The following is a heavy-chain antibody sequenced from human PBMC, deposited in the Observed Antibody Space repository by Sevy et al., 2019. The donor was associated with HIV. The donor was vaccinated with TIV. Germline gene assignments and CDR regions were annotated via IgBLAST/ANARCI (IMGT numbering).Heavy chain of an antibody. CDR2: INPNSGDT. D-gene: IGHD2-15*01. CDR1: GYTFTDYY. V-gene: IGHV1-2*02. J-gene: IGHJ6*03. Sequence: ASVKVSCKASGYTFTDYYIHWVRQAPGQGLEWMGWINPNSGDTHLARKFQGRVTMTRDTSINTAFIELTSLRSDDIAVYYCARDPLLGRKPNDFYYYYMDVWGIGTTVTVSS. CDR3: ARDPLLGRKPNDFYYYYMDV.